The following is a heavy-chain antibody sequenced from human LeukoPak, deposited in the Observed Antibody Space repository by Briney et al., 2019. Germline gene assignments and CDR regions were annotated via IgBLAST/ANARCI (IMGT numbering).Heavy chain of an antibody. CDR3: ARDQVRGIDY. CDR1: GITFSSYA. J-gene: IGHJ4*02. D-gene: IGHD3-10*01. CDR2: ISYDGSNK. V-gene: IGHV3-30*04. Sequence: GGSLRLSCAASGITFSSYAMHWVRQAPGKGLEWVAVISYDGSNKSYADSVKGRFTISRDNSKNTLYLQMNSLRAEDTAVYYCARDQVRGIDYWGQGTLVSVSS.